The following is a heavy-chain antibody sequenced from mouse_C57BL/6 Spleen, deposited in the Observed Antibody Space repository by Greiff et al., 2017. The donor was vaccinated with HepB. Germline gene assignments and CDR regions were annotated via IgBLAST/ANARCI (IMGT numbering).Heavy chain of an antibody. CDR3: TTVYGSSYDWYFDV. V-gene: IGHV14-1*01. Sequence: EVQLQKSGAELVRPGASVKLSCTASGFNIKDYYMHWVKQRPEQGLEWIGRIDPEDGDTEYAPKFQGKATMTAETSSNTAYLQLSSLTSEDTAVYYGTTVYGSSYDWYFDVWGRGTTVTVSS. D-gene: IGHD1-1*01. J-gene: IGHJ1*03. CDR2: IDPEDGDT. CDR1: GFNIKDYY.